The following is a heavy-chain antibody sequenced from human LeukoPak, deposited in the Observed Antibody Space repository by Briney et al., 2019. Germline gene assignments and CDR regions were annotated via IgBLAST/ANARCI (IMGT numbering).Heavy chain of an antibody. D-gene: IGHD5-12*01. CDR3: ATGGRGYSGYDPAYYYYMDV. J-gene: IGHJ6*03. V-gene: IGHV1-24*01. Sequence: ASVKVSCKVSGYTLTELSMHWVRQAPGKGLEWMGGFDPEDGETIYAQKFQGRVTMTEDTSTDTTYMELSSLRSEDTAVYYCATGGRGYSGYDPAYYYYMDVWGKGTTVTLSS. CDR1: GYTLTELS. CDR2: FDPEDGET.